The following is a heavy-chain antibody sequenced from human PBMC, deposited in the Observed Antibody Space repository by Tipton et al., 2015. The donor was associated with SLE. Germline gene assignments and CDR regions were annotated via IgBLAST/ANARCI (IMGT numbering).Heavy chain of an antibody. Sequence: GSLRLSCAASGFSFISYAMSWVRQAPGKGLEWVSGLSGSGGTTYYADSVKGRFTISRDNSKNTLYLQMNSLRVEDTAVYYCAKASYYDSIGYYYQWGQGTLVTVSS. CDR1: GFSFISYA. CDR3: AKASYYDSIGYYYQ. V-gene: IGHV3-23*01. J-gene: IGHJ4*02. CDR2: LSGSGGTT. D-gene: IGHD3-22*01.